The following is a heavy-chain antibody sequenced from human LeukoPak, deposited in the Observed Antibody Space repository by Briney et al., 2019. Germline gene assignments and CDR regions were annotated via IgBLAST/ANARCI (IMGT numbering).Heavy chain of an antibody. J-gene: IGHJ3*02. CDR3: AKDSAKSDAFDI. CDR2: ISYDGSNK. V-gene: IGHV3-30*18. Sequence: PGGSLRPSCAASGFTFSSYGMHWVRQAPGKGLEWVAVISYDGSNKYYADSVKGRFTISRDNSKNTLYLQMNSLRAEDTAVYYCAKDSAKSDAFDIWGQGTMVTVSS. CDR1: GFTFSSYG.